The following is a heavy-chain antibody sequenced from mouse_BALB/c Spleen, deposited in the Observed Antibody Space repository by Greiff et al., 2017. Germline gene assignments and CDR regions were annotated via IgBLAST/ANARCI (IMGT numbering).Heavy chain of an antibody. CDR2: IDPANGNT. D-gene: IGHD2-14*01. CDR3: ARFQYDAWFAY. V-gene: IGHV14-3*02. CDR1: GFNIKDTY. J-gene: IGHJ3*01. Sequence: VQLQQSGAELVKPGASVKLSCTASGFNIKDTYMHWVKQRPEQGLEWIGRIDPANGNTKYDPKFQGKATITADTSSNTAYLQLSSLTSEDTAVYYCARFQYDAWFAYWGQGTLVTGSA.